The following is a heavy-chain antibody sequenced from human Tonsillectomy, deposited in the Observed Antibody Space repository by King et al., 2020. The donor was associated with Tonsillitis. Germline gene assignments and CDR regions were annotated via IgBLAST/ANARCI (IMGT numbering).Heavy chain of an antibody. J-gene: IGHJ4*02. CDR3: ARPYSDSTDHFDS. V-gene: IGHV5-51*01. CDR1: GYSFTNYW. Sequence: QLVQSGTEMKKPGKSLKISCKASGYSFTNYWIAWVRQLPGKGLEWMGMIYPGDSDTRYSPSFQGQVTIPADKSISTAYLQWSDLKASDTAMYYCARPYSDSTDHFDSWGQGTLVTVSS. CDR2: IYPGDSDT. D-gene: IGHD1-14*01.